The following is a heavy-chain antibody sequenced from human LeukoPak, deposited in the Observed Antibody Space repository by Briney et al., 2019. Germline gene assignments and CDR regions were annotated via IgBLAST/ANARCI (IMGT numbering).Heavy chain of an antibody. Sequence: APVKVSCKASGYTFASYGISWVRQAPGQGLEWMGWISAYNGNTNYAQKLQGRVTMTTDTSTSTAYMELRSLRSDDTAVYYCARGDSSSWYPLNYYYYYYMDVWGKGTTVTVSS. D-gene: IGHD6-13*01. CDR2: ISAYNGNT. CDR1: GYTFASYG. J-gene: IGHJ6*03. CDR3: ARGDSSSWYPLNYYYYYYMDV. V-gene: IGHV1-18*01.